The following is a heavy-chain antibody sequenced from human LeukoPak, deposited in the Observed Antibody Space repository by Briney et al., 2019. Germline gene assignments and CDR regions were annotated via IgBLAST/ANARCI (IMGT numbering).Heavy chain of an antibody. J-gene: IGHJ5*02. CDR2: FDPEDGET. CDR3: TSFMVRGVMVRNWFDP. D-gene: IGHD3-10*01. CDR1: GYTLTELS. Sequence: GASVKVSCKVSGYTLTELSMHWVRQAPGKGLEWMGGFDPEDGETIYAQKFQGRVTMTEDTSTDTAYMELSSLRSEDTAVYYCTSFMVRGVMVRNWFDPWGQGTLVTVSS. V-gene: IGHV1-24*01.